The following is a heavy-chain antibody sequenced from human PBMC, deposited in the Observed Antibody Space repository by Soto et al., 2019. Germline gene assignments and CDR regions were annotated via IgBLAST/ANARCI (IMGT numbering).Heavy chain of an antibody. V-gene: IGHV3-48*02. D-gene: IGHD3-22*01. Sequence: PGGSLRLSCAASGFTFSSYSMNWVRQAPGKGLGWVSYISGSSSTIYYADSVKGRFTISRDNAKNSLYLQMNSLRDEDTAVYYCARDRYDSSGLFDYWGQGTLVTVSS. CDR3: ARDRYDSSGLFDY. CDR2: ISGSSSTI. J-gene: IGHJ4*02. CDR1: GFTFSSYS.